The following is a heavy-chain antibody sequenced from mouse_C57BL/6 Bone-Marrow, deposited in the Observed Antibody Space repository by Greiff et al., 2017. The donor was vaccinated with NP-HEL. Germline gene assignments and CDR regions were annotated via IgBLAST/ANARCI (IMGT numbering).Heavy chain of an antibody. J-gene: IGHJ2*01. CDR2: IYPGDGDT. CDR3: ARTAYYYGGGFDY. V-gene: IGHV1-82*01. CDR1: GYAFSSSW. Sequence: QVQLQQSGPELVKPGASVKISCKASGYAFSSSWMNWVKQRPGKGLEWIGRIYPGDGDTNYNEKFKGKATLTADKSSSTAYMQFSSLTSEDSAIYYCARTAYYYGGGFDYWGQGTTLTVSS. D-gene: IGHD1-1*01.